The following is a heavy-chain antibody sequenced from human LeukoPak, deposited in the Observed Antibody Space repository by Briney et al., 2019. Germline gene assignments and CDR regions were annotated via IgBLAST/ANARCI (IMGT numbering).Heavy chain of an antibody. D-gene: IGHD6-19*01. Sequence: GGSLRLSCAASGFIFSDYSMNWVRQAPGKGLEWVSYISFSVNTKYYGDSVKGRFTISRDNAKNSLYLHMDSLRAEDTAVYYCARGAYSSGWAYFDHWGQGTLVTVSS. J-gene: IGHJ4*02. CDR2: ISFSVNTK. CDR1: GFIFSDYS. CDR3: ARGAYSSGWAYFDH. V-gene: IGHV3-48*04.